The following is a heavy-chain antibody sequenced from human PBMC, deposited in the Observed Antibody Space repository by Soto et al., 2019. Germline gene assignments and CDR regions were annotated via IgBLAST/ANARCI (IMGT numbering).Heavy chain of an antibody. V-gene: IGHV3-7*05. CDR1: GFTFRTYW. CDR3: ARDGSTSWYSYDYHGMDV. D-gene: IGHD5-18*01. CDR2: INQDGSEK. J-gene: IGHJ6*02. Sequence: EVQLVESGGGLVQPGGSLRLSCGASGFTFRTYWLSWVRQVPGKGLEWVANINQDGSEKNYVDSVKGRFTISRDNAKNSLHRQMSSLRAEDTALYCCARDGSTSWYSYDYHGMDVWGQGTTVTGSS.